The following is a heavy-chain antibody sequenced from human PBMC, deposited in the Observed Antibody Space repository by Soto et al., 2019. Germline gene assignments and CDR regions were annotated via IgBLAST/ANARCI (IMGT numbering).Heavy chain of an antibody. Sequence: SETLSLTCTVSGGSISSYYWGWIRQPPGKGLEWIGSIYYSGSAYYSPSLKSRVTMSVDTSKNQLSLKLSSVTAADTAVYYCARLHCNSPNCVPLDSWGQGTLVTVSS. J-gene: IGHJ5*01. CDR1: GGSISSYY. D-gene: IGHD2-2*01. V-gene: IGHV4-39*01. CDR3: ARLHCNSPNCVPLDS. CDR2: IYYSGSA.